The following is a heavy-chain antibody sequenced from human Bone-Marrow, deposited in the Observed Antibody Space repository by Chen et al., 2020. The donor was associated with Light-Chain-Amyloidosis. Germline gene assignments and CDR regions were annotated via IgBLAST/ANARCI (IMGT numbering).Heavy chain of an antibody. CDR1: GFTFSRYA. D-gene: IGHD4-17*01. V-gene: IGHV3-30-3*01. CDR2: ISYDGYNK. CDR3: ARDYGDFDWYFDL. Sequence: QVQLVESGGGVVQPGRSLRLSCAASGFTFSRYAMHWVRQAPGKGLEWVAVISYDGYNKYYADSVKGRFTISRDNSRNTLSLQMSSLRAEDTAVHYCARDYGDFDWYFDLWGRGTLVTVSS. J-gene: IGHJ2*01.